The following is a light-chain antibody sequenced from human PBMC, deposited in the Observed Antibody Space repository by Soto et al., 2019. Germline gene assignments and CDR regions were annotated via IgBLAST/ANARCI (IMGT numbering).Light chain of an antibody. CDR1: QSLNSNY. J-gene: IGKJ1*01. Sequence: EIVLTQSPGTLFLSPGERATLSCRGSQSLNSNYLAWFQQKPGQAPRLLMYGISRRATGIPDRFSGSGSGTDFTLTITRLEPEDFAVYYCQQYVTSSPRTFGQGTKVDIK. CDR2: GIS. CDR3: QQYVTSSPRT. V-gene: IGKV3-20*01.